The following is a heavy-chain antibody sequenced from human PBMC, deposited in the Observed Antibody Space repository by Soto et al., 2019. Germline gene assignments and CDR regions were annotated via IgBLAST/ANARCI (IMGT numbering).Heavy chain of an antibody. Sequence: QITLKESGPTLVKPTQTLTLTCSFSGFSLRNNEVDVGWIRQSPGKALEWLALIYWDDEKRYSPSLKSRLSIAKDTSKNQVVLTMTNMDPVDTATYFCARRRVYVFGSNRYWYFDLWGRGTLVTVSS. CDR2: IYWDDEK. J-gene: IGHJ2*01. D-gene: IGHD3-10*02. CDR1: GFSLRNNEVD. V-gene: IGHV2-5*02. CDR3: ARRRVYVFGSNRYWYFDL.